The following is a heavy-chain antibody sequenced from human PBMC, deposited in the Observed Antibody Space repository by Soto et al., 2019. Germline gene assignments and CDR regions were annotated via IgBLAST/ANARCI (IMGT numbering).Heavy chain of an antibody. J-gene: IGHJ5*02. CDR3: AKGASQFALTWFDP. V-gene: IGHV4-59*01. CDR1: GGSISSYY. Sequence: PSETLSLTCTVSGGSISSYYWSWIRQPPGKGLEWIGYIYYSGSTNYNPSLKSRVTISVDTSKNQFSLKLSSVTAADTAVYYCAKGASQFALTWFDPWGQGTLVTVSS. D-gene: IGHD2-21*01. CDR2: IYYSGST.